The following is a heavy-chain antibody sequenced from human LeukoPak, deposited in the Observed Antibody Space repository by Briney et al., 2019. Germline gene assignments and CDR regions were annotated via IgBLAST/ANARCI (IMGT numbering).Heavy chain of an antibody. CDR3: ARDGGYSYGYSSWCDY. J-gene: IGHJ4*02. V-gene: IGHV1-18*01. Sequence: GASVEVSCKASGYTFTSYGISWVRQAPGQGLEWMGWISAYNGNTNYAQKIQGRVTMTTDTSTSTAYMELRSLRSDDTAVYYCARDGGYSYGYSSWCDYWGQGTLVTVSS. D-gene: IGHD5-18*01. CDR1: GYTFTSYG. CDR2: ISAYNGNT.